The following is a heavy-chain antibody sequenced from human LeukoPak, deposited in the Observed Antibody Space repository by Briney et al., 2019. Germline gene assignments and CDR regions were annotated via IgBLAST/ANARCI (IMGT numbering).Heavy chain of an antibody. V-gene: IGHV4-31*03. J-gene: IGHJ4*02. CDR1: GGSISSGGYY. CDR2: IYYSGCT. CDR3: ARVTAAAINFDY. D-gene: IGHD6-13*01. Sequence: TLSLTCTVSGGSISSGGYYWSWIRQHPGKGLEWIGYIYYSGCTYYNPSLKSRVTISVDTSKNQFSLKLSSVTAADTAVYYCARVTAAAINFDYWGQGTLVTVSS.